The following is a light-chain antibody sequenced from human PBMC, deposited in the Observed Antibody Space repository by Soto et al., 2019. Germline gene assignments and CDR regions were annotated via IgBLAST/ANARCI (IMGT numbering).Light chain of an antibody. V-gene: IGKV1-12*01. J-gene: IGKJ1*01. CDR1: QGISTW. Sequence: DIQMTQSPLSVSASVGDRVTISCRASQGISTWLAWYQQKPGKAPKLLIYAASSLQTGVPSRFSGSGSGTEFTLTISNLQPADFATYYCQQYENYWTFGQGTKVEIK. CDR2: AAS. CDR3: QQYENYWT.